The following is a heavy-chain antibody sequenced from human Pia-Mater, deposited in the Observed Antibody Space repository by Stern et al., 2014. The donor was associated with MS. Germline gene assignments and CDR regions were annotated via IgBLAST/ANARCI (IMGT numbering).Heavy chain of an antibody. V-gene: IGHV3-15*01. D-gene: IGHD5-18*01. CDR3: TTHKGYPDY. CDR1: GFTFSNAW. Sequence: VQLVESGGGLVKPGGSLRLSCAASGFTFSNAWMTWVRQAPGQGLEWVGRIKSETDGGTTDYAAPVKGRFTISRDDSKNTLYLQMNSLKTEDTAVYYCTTHKGYPDYWGQGTLVTVSS. CDR2: IKSETDGGTT. J-gene: IGHJ4*02.